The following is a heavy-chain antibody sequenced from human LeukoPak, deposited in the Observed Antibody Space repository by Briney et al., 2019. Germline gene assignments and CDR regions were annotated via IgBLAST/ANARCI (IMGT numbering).Heavy chain of an antibody. J-gene: IGHJ5*02. D-gene: IGHD6-13*01. CDR2: IYYSGST. CDR1: GGSISSYY. V-gene: IGHV4-59*01. Sequence: SETLSLTCTVSGGSISSYYWSWIRQPPGKGLEWIGYIYYSGSTNYNPSLKSRVTISVDTSKNQFSLKLSSVTAADTAVYYCARVLWTPSYSSSLYNWFDPWGQGTLVTVSS. CDR3: ARVLWTPSYSSSLYNWFDP.